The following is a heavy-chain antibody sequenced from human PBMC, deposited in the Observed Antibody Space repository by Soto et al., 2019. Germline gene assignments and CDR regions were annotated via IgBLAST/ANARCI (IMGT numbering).Heavy chain of an antibody. CDR3: ARVGYSSGWLYGMDV. CDR2: IYSGGST. D-gene: IGHD6-19*01. Sequence: PGGSLRLSCAASGFTVSSNYMSWVRQAPGKGLEWVSVIYSGGSTYYADSVKGRFTISRDNSKNTLYLQMDSLRAEDTAVYYCARVGYSSGWLYGMDVWSQGTTVTVSS. J-gene: IGHJ6*02. CDR1: GFTVSSNY. V-gene: IGHV3-66*01.